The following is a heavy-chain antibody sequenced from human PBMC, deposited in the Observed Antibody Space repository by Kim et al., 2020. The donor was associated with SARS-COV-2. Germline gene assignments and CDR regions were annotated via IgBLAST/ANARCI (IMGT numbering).Heavy chain of an antibody. J-gene: IGHJ4*02. CDR2: ISGSGGST. V-gene: IGHV3-23*01. Sequence: GGSLRLSCAASGFTFSSYAMSWVRQAPGKGLEWVSDISGSGGSTYYVDSVKGRFTISRDNSKNTLYLQMNSLRAEDTAIYYCAKNARLTVAGTSDYWGQGTLVTVSS. CDR3: AKNARLTVAGTSDY. CDR1: GFTFSSYA. D-gene: IGHD6-19*01.